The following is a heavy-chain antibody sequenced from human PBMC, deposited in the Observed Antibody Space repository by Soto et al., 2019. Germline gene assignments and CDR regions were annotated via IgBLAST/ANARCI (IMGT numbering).Heavy chain of an antibody. V-gene: IGHV3-33*01. J-gene: IGHJ4*02. CDR2: IWYDGSNK. Sequence: PGGSLRLSCAASGFTFSSYGMHWVRQAPGKGLEWVAVIWYDGSNKYYADSVKGRFTISRDNSKNTLYLQMNSLRADDTAVYYCARVEMGYYFDYWGQGTLVTVSS. CDR3: ARVEMGYYFDY. CDR1: GFTFSSYG.